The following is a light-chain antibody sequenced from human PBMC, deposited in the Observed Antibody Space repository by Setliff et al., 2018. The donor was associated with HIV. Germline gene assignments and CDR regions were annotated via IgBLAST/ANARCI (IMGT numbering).Light chain of an antibody. CDR1: SSDVGRYNL. CDR3: CSNTGSNTYV. J-gene: IGLJ1*01. Sequence: QSALTQPASVSGSPGQSITISCTGTSSDVGRYNLVSWYQQRPGKAPKLMIYQATKRPSGVSNRFSGSKSGNTASLTISGLQAGDEADYYCCSNTGSNTYVFGTGTKVTVL. CDR2: QAT. V-gene: IGLV2-23*01.